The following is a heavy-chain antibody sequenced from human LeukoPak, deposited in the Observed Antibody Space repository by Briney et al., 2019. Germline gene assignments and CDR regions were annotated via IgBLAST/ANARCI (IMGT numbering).Heavy chain of an antibody. J-gene: IGHJ4*02. V-gene: IGHV5-51*01. CDR2: IYPGDSDT. Sequence: GESLKISCKGSGYSFASYWIAWVRQMPGKGLEWMGIIYPGDSDTRYSPSFQGQVTISADKSISTAYLQWSSLKAWDTAIYYCARQWGDCSSTSCYPAYWGQGTLVTVSS. D-gene: IGHD2-2*01. CDR3: ARQWGDCSSTSCYPAY. CDR1: GYSFASYW.